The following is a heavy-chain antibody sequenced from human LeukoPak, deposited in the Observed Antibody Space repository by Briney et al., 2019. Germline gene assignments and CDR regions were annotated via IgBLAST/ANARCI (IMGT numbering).Heavy chain of an antibody. CDR3: AKDLYYGSGSKFDD. Sequence: GGSLRLSRAASGFTFSTYAMGWVRQAPGKGLEWVSFISGSGTSTYYADSVKGRFTISRDNSKNTLSLQMNSLRAEDTAVYYCAKDLYYGSGSKFDDWGQGTLVTVSS. CDR1: GFTFSTYA. D-gene: IGHD3-10*01. V-gene: IGHV3-23*01. J-gene: IGHJ4*02. CDR2: ISGSGTST.